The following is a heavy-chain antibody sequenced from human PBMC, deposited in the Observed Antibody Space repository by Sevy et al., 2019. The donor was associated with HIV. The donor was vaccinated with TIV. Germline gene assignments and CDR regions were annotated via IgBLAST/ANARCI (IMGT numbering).Heavy chain of an antibody. D-gene: IGHD6-19*01. CDR1: GFTFSKYW. Sequence: GGSLRLSCAASGFTFSKYWMSWVRQAPGKGLEWVANINQDGSEKYYVDSVKGRFTISRDNGKNSLYLQMNSLRAEDTAVYYCARDPPSSGWYYFDYWGQGTLVTVSS. CDR3: ARDPPSSGWYYFDY. J-gene: IGHJ4*02. V-gene: IGHV3-7*01. CDR2: INQDGSEK.